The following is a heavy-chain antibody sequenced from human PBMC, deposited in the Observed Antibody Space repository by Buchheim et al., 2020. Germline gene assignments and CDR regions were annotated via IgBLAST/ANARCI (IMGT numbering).Heavy chain of an antibody. J-gene: IGHJ4*02. CDR2: FSGSGGST. CDR1: GLTISSYA. D-gene: IGHD3-10*01. CDR3: AKDTAKITRSSFDY. Sequence: EVQLLESGGGLVQPGGSLRLSCAASGLTISSYAMSWVRQAPGKGLEWVSGFSGSGGSTYYADSVKGRVTISRDNSKNTLYLQMNSLRVEDTAVYYCAKDTAKITRSSFDYWGQGTL. V-gene: IGHV3-23*01.